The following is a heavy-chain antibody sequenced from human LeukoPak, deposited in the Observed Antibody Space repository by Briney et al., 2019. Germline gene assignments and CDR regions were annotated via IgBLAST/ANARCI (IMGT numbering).Heavy chain of an antibody. Sequence: GGSLRLSCAASGFTFSSYWMSWDRQAPGRGLEWVANIKQDGSEKYYVDSVKGRFTISRDNAKNSLYLQMNSLRAEDTAVYYCARVEDDYVWGSYRYSLDYWGQGTLITVSS. CDR3: ARVEDDYVWGSYRYSLDY. J-gene: IGHJ4*02. CDR1: GFTFSSYW. CDR2: IKQDGSEK. D-gene: IGHD3-16*02. V-gene: IGHV3-7*01.